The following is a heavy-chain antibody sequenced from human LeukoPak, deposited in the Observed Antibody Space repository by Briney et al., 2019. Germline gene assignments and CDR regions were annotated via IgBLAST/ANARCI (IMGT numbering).Heavy chain of an antibody. Sequence: GGSLRLSCAASGFTFSSYEMNWVRQAPGKGLEWVSYISSSGRTIYYADSVKGRFTISRDNAKNSLYLQMNSLRAEDTAVYYCARDWADPSTNYYYGMDVWGQGTTVTVSS. V-gene: IGHV3-48*03. CDR2: ISSSGRTI. CDR1: GFTFSSYE. J-gene: IGHJ6*02. D-gene: IGHD5/OR15-5a*01. CDR3: ARDWADPSTNYYYGMDV.